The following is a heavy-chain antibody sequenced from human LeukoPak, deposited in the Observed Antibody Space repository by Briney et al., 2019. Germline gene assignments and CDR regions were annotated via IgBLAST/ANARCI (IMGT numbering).Heavy chain of an antibody. J-gene: IGHJ3*02. CDR3: ARDAGGSSPTDAFDI. Sequence: GASVKVSCKASGYTFTGYYMHWVRQAPGQGLEWMGWINPNSGGTNYAQKFQGRVTMTRDTSISTAYMELSRLRSDDTAVYYCARDAGGSSPTDAFDIWGQGTMVTVSS. CDR1: GYTFTGYY. D-gene: IGHD1-26*01. V-gene: IGHV1-2*02. CDR2: INPNSGGT.